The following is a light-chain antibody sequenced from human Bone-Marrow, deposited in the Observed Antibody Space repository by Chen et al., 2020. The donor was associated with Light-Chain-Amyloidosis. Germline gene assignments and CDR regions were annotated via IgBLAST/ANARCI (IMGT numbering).Light chain of an antibody. Sequence: DIVMTQSPDSLAVSLGERASINCKSSQSIFYSSTNKNYLAWYQQKAGQPPKLLISWTSTRQSGVPDRFRGSGSGTDFTLTISSLQAEDVAVYFCQQYFAPPLTFGGGTKVEIK. V-gene: IGKV4-1*01. J-gene: IGKJ4*01. CDR2: WTS. CDR1: QSIFYSSTNKNY. CDR3: QQYFAPPLT.